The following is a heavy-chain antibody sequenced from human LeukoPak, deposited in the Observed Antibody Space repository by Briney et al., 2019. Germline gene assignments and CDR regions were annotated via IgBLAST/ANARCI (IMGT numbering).Heavy chain of an antibody. J-gene: IGHJ4*02. CDR2: IYHSGST. CDR1: GGSISSSNW. D-gene: IGHD2-15*01. CDR3: ARGVVVVVADPFDY. V-gene: IGHV4-4*02. Sequence: SETLSLTCAVSGGSISSSNWWSWVRQPPGKGLEWIGEIYHSGSTNYNPSLKSRVTISVDTSKNQFSLKLSSVTAADTAVYYCARGVVVVVADPFDYWGQGTLVTVSS.